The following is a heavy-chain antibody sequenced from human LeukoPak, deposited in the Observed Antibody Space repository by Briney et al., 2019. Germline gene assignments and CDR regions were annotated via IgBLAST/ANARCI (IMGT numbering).Heavy chain of an antibody. V-gene: IGHV4-61*02. CDR1: GGSISSGSYY. CDR2: IYTSGST. CDR3: AGGRYYDSSGPFSY. D-gene: IGHD3-22*01. Sequence: PSQTLSLTCTVSGGSISSGSYYWSWIRQPAGKGLEWIGRIYTSGSTNYNPSLKSRVTISVDTSKNQFSLKLSSVTAADTAVYYCAGGRYYDSSGPFSYWGQGTLVTVSS. J-gene: IGHJ4*02.